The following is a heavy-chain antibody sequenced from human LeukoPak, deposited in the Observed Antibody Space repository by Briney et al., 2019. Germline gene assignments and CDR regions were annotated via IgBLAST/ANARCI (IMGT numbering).Heavy chain of an antibody. D-gene: IGHD5-24*01. CDR2: ISGGSGST. CDR1: GFSFSSYW. V-gene: IGHV3-23*01. CDR3: AKRGTGMAVLGYFDY. J-gene: IGHJ4*02. Sequence: PGGSLRLSCAASGFSFSSYWMSWVRQAPGKGLERVSTISGGSGSTYYADSVRGRFTISRDNSKNTLYLQMNNLRSEDTALYYCAKRGTGMAVLGYFDYWGQGTLVTVSS.